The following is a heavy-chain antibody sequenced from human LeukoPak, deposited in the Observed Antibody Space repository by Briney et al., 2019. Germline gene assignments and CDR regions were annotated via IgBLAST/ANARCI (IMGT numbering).Heavy chain of an antibody. D-gene: IGHD6-13*01. Sequence: PSETLSLTCTVSGGSISSYYWSWIRQPPGKGLEWIGYIYTSGSTNYNPSLKSRVTISVDTSKNQFSLKLSSVTAADTAVYYCARHNAKSQQQLPLSAFDIWGQGTMVTVSS. J-gene: IGHJ3*02. V-gene: IGHV4-4*09. CDR1: GGSISSYY. CDR3: ARHNAKSQQQLPLSAFDI. CDR2: IYTSGST.